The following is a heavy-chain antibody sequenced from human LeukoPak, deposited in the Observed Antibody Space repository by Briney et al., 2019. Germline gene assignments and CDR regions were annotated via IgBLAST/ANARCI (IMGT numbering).Heavy chain of an antibody. J-gene: IGHJ6*03. Sequence: ASVKVSCKASGYTFTSYDINWVRQAPGQGLEWMGWISAYNGNTNYAQKLQGRVTMTTDTSTSTAYMELRSLRSDDTAVYYCARVRPLGITMVRGVMGMDVWGEGTAVTVSS. V-gene: IGHV1-18*01. CDR2: ISAYNGNT. CDR1: GYTFTSYD. D-gene: IGHD3-10*01. CDR3: ARVRPLGITMVRGVMGMDV.